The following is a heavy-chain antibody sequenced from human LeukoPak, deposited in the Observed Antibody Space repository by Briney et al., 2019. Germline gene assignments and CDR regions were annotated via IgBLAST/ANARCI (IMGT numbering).Heavy chain of an antibody. CDR3: ARYYYGSAGDFDY. CDR2: IYYSGST. CDR1: GGSISSSSYY. J-gene: IGHJ4*02. D-gene: IGHD3-10*01. V-gene: IGHV4-39*07. Sequence: SETLSLTCTVSGGSISSSSYYWGWIRQPPGKGLEWIGSIYYSGSTYYNPSLKSRVTISVDTSKNQFSLKLSSVTAADTAVYYCARYYYGSAGDFDYWGQGTLVTVSS.